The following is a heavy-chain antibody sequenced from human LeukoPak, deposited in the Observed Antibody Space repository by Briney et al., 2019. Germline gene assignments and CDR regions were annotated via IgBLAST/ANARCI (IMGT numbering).Heavy chain of an antibody. V-gene: IGHV3-74*01. D-gene: IGHD3-22*01. CDR2: INSGGSSI. J-gene: IGHJ4*02. CDR3: ARVFYISPYYDSSGYYAG. Sequence: PGGSLRLSCAASGFTFSSYWLHWVRQAPGRGLVWVSRINSGGSSISYADSVKGRFTISRDNAKNTLYLQMNSLRAEDTAVYYCARVFYISPYYDSSGYYAGWGQGTLVTVSS. CDR1: GFTFSSYW.